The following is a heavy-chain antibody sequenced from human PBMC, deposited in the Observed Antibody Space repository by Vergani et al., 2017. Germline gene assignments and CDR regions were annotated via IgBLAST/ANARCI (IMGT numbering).Heavy chain of an antibody. CDR3: ARGGDDDCSSTSCYGGNWFDP. Sequence: QVQLQESGPGLVKPSETLSLTCAVSGYSINSDFYWGWIRQPPGKGLEWIGEINHSGSTNYNPSLKSRVTISVDTSKNQFSLKLSSVTAADTAVYYCARGGDDDCSSTSCYGGNWFDPWGQGTLVTVSS. CDR2: INHSGST. CDR1: GYSINSDFY. D-gene: IGHD2-2*01. J-gene: IGHJ5*02. V-gene: IGHV4-38-2*01.